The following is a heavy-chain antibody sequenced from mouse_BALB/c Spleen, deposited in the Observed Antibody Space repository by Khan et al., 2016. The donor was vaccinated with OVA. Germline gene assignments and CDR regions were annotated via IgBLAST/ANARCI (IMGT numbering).Heavy chain of an antibody. J-gene: IGHJ1*01. V-gene: IGHV1S22*01. CDR3: TRSEYYGSDRYFDV. CDR2: FYPGSGST. D-gene: IGHD1-1*01. Sequence: LQQPGSELVRPGASVKLSCNASGYTFTSYWMHWVKQRPGQGLEWIGNFYPGSGSTNYDEKFKSKATLTVDTSSSTAYMQLSSLTSEDSAVYYCTRSEYYGSDRYFDVWGAGTTVTVSS. CDR1: GYTFTSYW.